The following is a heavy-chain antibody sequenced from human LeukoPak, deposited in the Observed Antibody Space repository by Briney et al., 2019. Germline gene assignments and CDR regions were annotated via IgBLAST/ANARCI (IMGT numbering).Heavy chain of an antibody. CDR2: IKQDGSEI. Sequence: PGGSLRLSCAASGFTFSYYWMSWVRQAPGKGLEWVANIKQDGSEIHYVDSVKGRFTISRDNAKNSLYLQMNSLRAEDTAVYYCAREVPDSSGYWGQGTLVTVSS. V-gene: IGHV3-7*01. D-gene: IGHD3-22*01. CDR3: AREVPDSSGY. J-gene: IGHJ4*02. CDR1: GFTFSYYW.